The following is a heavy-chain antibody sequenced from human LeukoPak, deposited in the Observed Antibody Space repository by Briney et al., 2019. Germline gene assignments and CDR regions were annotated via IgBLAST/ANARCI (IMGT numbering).Heavy chain of an antibody. CDR3: AIEGGIAVAGRSY. D-gene: IGHD6-19*01. V-gene: IGHV1-69*02. J-gene: IGHJ4*02. Sequence: SVKVSCKASGGTFSSYTISWVRQAPGQGLEWMRRIIPILGIANYAQKFQGRVTITADKSTSTAYMELSSLRSEDTAVYYCAIEGGIAVAGRSYWGQGTLVTVSS. CDR1: GGTFSSYT. CDR2: IIPILGIA.